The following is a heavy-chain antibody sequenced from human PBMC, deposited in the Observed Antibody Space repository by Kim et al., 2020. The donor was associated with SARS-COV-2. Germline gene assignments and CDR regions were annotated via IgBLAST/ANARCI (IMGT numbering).Heavy chain of an antibody. J-gene: IGHJ4*02. CDR2: ISYDGSNT. CDR1: GFTFSSYA. Sequence: GGSLRLSCAASGFTFSSYAMHWVRQAPGKGLEWVAVISYDGSNTYYADSVKGRCTLSRDNSKNTLSRQMTSLRAEDTAVYYCARDGYRRYSSSSEHFDYWGEGTLVTVSS. V-gene: IGHV3-30-3*01. CDR3: ARDGYRRYSSSSEHFDY. D-gene: IGHD6-6*01.